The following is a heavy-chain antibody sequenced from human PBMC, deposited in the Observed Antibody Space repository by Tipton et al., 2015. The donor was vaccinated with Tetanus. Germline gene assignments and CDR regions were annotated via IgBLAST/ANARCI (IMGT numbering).Heavy chain of an antibody. Sequence: QLVQSGGGMTQPGDSLRLSCAASGFTVSSYQMTWVRQAPGKGLEWVSVIYSDGSTYYADSVKGRFTISRDNLKNTLSLQMNSLRAEDTAVYYRARGLGVDYWGQGTLVTVSS. CDR3: ARGLGVDY. CDR2: IYSDGST. CDR1: GFTVSSYQ. J-gene: IGHJ4*02. D-gene: IGHD7-27*01. V-gene: IGHV3-53*01.